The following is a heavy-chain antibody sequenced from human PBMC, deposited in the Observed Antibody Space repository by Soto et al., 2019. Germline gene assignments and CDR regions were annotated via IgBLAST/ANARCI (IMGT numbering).Heavy chain of an antibody. CDR1: GGSISSSSYY. J-gene: IGHJ4*02. CDR2: IYYSGST. Sequence: QLQLQESGPGLVKPSETLSLTCTVSGGSISSSSYYWGWIRQPPGKGLEWIGSIYYSGSTYYNPSPKSRVTISVDTSKNQFSLNLSSVTAAYTAVYYCARHTPAISISDHWGQGTLVTVSS. CDR3: ARHTPAISISDH. V-gene: IGHV4-39*01. D-gene: IGHD2-15*01.